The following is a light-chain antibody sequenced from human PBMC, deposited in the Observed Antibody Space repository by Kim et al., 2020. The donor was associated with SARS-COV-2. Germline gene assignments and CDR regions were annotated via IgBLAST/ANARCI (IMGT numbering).Light chain of an antibody. CDR1: PSISTI. Sequence: EIVMTQSPATLSVSPGERATLSCRASPSISTILPWYQQKPGQAPRLLIYGASTRATGTPDRFSGSGSGTEFTRIISSLQSEDFAVYYCQQYIYWPPTFGQGTKVGIK. V-gene: IGKV3-15*01. J-gene: IGKJ1*01. CDR2: GAS. CDR3: QQYIYWPPT.